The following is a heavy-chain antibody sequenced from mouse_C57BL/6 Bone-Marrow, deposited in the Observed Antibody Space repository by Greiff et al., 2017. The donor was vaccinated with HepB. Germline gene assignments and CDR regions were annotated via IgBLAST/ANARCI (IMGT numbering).Heavy chain of an antibody. CDR1: GYTFTDYY. V-gene: IGHV1-19*01. D-gene: IGHD2-4*01. CDR2: INPYNGGT. Sequence: EVQLQQSGPVLVKPGASVKMSCKASGYTFTDYYMNWVKQSHGKSLEWIGVINPYNGGTSYNQKFKGKATLTVDKSSSTAYMELNSLTSEDSAVYYCARDGLYDYDRSWYFDVWGTGTTVTVSS. CDR3: ARDGLYDYDRSWYFDV. J-gene: IGHJ1*03.